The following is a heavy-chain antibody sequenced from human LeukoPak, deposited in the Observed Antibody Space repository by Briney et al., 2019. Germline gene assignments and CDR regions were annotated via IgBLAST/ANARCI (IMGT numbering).Heavy chain of an antibody. CDR3: ASIENYYGSGSYGSVDY. D-gene: IGHD3-10*01. CDR1: GYTFTSYY. V-gene: IGHV1-2*02. CDR2: INPNSGGT. Sequence: ASVKVSCKASGYTFTSYYMHWVRQAPGQGLEWMGWINPNSGGTNYAQKFQGRVTMTRDTSISTAYMELSRLRSDDTAVYYCASIENYYGSGSYGSVDYWGQGTLVTVSS. J-gene: IGHJ4*02.